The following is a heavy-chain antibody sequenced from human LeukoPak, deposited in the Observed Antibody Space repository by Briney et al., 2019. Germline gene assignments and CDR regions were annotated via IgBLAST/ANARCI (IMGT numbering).Heavy chain of an antibody. V-gene: IGHV3-9*01. CDR3: AKGKVVVIASDDAFDI. Sequence: PGGSLRLSCAASGFTFSSYAMHWVRQAPGKGLEWVSGISWNSGSIGYADSVKGRFTISRDNAKNSLYLQMNSLRAEDTALYYCAKGKVVVIASDDAFDIWGQGTMVTVSS. J-gene: IGHJ3*02. CDR1: GFTFSSYA. D-gene: IGHD3-22*01. CDR2: ISWNSGSI.